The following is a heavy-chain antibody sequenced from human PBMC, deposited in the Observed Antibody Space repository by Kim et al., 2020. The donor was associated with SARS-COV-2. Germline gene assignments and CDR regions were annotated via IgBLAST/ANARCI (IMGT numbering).Heavy chain of an antibody. Sequence: GGSLRLSCAASGFTFSSYAMSWVRQAPGKGLEWVSAISGSGGSTYYAESVKGRFTISRDNSKNTLYLQMNSLRAEDTAVYYCAKVRLSNTAAPDCWGQGTLVTVSS. J-gene: IGHJ4*02. CDR1: GFTFSSYA. V-gene: IGHV3-23*01. CDR3: AKVRLSNTAAPDC. D-gene: IGHD2-2*01. CDR2: ISGSGGST.